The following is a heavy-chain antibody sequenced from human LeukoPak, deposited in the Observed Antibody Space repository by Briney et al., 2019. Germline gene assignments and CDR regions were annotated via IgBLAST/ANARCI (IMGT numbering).Heavy chain of an antibody. D-gene: IGHD3-3*01. CDR1: GGTFSSYA. CDR3: ARRYPDYDFWSGYSLWYYYYYMDV. CDR2: IIPIFGTA. V-gene: IGHV1-69*06. J-gene: IGHJ6*03. Sequence: ASVKVSCKASGGTFSSYAISWVRQAPGQGLEWMGGIIPIFGTANYAQKFQGRVTITADKSTSTAYMELSSLRSEDTAVYYCARRYPDYDFWSGYSLWYYYYYMDVWGKGTTVTVSS.